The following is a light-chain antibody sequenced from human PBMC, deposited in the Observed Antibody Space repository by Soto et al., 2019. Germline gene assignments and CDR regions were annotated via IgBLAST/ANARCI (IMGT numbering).Light chain of an antibody. J-gene: IGLJ2*01. CDR3: SSYTSSSTLVV. V-gene: IGLV2-14*01. Sequence: QSVLTQPASVSGSPGQSITISCTGTSSDVGGYNYVSWYQQHPGKAPKLMIYDVSNRPSGVSNRLSGSKSGNTTSLTNSGLQAEDEADYYCSSYTSSSTLVVFGGVTKLTVL. CDR1: SSDVGGYNY. CDR2: DVS.